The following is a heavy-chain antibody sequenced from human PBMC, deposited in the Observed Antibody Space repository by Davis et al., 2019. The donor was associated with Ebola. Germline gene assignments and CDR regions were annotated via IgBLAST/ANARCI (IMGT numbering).Heavy chain of an antibody. D-gene: IGHD3-10*01. Sequence: GESLKISCAAAGFTFSNYDMSWVRQAPGKGLEWVSAISGTRGSTHYADSVKGRFTISRDNSKNTLILQMNSLRAEDTAIYYCAKEELKVFDYWGQGTLVTVSS. CDR3: AKEELKVFDY. V-gene: IGHV3-23*01. J-gene: IGHJ4*02. CDR1: GFTFSNYD. CDR2: ISGTRGST.